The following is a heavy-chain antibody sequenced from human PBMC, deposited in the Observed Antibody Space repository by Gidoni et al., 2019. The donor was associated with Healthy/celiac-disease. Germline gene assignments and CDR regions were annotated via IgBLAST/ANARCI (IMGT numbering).Heavy chain of an antibody. D-gene: IGHD3-3*01. J-gene: IGHJ3*02. CDR1: GFTFSSYG. CDR2: TWYDGSNK. CDR3: ARVGRIYGVVINDAFDI. Sequence: QVQLVESGGGVVQPGRSLRLSCAASGFTFSSYGMHWVRQAPGKGLEWVAVTWYDGSNKYYADSVKGRFTISRDNSKNTLYLQMNSLRAEDTAVYYCARVGRIYGVVINDAFDIWGQGTMVTVSS. V-gene: IGHV3-33*01.